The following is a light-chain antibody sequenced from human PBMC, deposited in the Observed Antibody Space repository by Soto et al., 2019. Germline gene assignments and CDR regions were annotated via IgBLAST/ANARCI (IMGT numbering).Light chain of an antibody. CDR1: QSISHW. CDR2: DAS. J-gene: IGKJ1*01. Sequence: DIQMTQAPSTLSASIGDRVIITCRASQSISHWLAWYQQKPGKAPKLLISDASILESGVPLRFSGSTSGTDFTLTISSLQPDDFATYYCQQYHTYRTFGQGTKVEIK. V-gene: IGKV1-5*01. CDR3: QQYHTYRT.